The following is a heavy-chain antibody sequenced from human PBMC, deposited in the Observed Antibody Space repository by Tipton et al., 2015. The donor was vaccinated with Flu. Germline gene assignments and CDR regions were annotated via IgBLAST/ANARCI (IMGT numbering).Heavy chain of an antibody. D-gene: IGHD2-2*01. CDR3: ARTRGGYCTSTSCFADYFDF. V-gene: IGHV3-48*03. Sequence: SLRLSCAASGFTFSSYEMNWVRQAPGKGLEWVSYISSSGNTISYADSVRGRFTISRDNTKKSLYLQLNSLRAEDTAVYYCARTRGGYCTSTSCFADYFDFWGQGTLVTVSS. CDR1: GFTFSSYE. CDR2: ISSSGNTI. J-gene: IGHJ4*02.